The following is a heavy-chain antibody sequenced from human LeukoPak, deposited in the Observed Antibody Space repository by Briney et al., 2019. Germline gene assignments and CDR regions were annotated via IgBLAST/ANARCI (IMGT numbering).Heavy chain of an antibody. V-gene: IGHV3-23*01. D-gene: IGHD3-22*01. CDR1: GFTFRSYN. CDR3: ARGGPDSSGYYQGYYFDY. J-gene: IGHJ4*02. CDR2: ISGSGGST. Sequence: GGSLRLSCAASGFTFRSYNMNWVRQAPGKGLEWVSAISGSGGSTYYADSVKGRFTISRDNSKNTLYLQMNSLRAEDTAVYYCARGGPDSSGYYQGYYFDYWGQGTLVTVSS.